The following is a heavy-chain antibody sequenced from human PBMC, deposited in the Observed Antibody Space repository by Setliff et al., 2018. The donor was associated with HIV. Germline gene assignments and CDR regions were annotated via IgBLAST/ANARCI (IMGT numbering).Heavy chain of an antibody. D-gene: IGHD1-26*01. V-gene: IGHV4-34*01. J-gene: IGHJ6*03. CDR2: INHSGST. Sequence: SETLSLTCTVSGGSISSHYWSWIRQPPGKGLEWIGEINHSGSTNYNPSLKSRVTISVDTSKNQFSLKLSSVTAADTAVYYCARGRGSLPVLYYYYYYMDVWGKGTTVTVSS. CDR1: GGSISSHY. CDR3: ARGRGSLPVLYYYYYYMDV.